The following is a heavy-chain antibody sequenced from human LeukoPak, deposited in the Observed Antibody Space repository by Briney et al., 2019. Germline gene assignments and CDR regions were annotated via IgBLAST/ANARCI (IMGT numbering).Heavy chain of an antibody. Sequence: PSETLSLTCTVSGGSISSGSYYWSWIRQPPGKGLEWIGYIYYSGSTNYNPSLKSRVTISVDTSKNQFSLKLSSVTAADTAVYYCARVHYYDTTRYFDLWGRGTLVTVSS. D-gene: IGHD3-22*01. J-gene: IGHJ2*01. CDR3: ARVHYYDTTRYFDL. CDR2: IYYSGST. CDR1: GGSISSGSYY. V-gene: IGHV4-61*01.